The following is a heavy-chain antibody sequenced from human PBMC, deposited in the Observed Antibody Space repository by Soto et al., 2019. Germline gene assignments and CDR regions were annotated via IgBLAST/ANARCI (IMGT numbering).Heavy chain of an antibody. J-gene: IGHJ4*02. V-gene: IGHV3-23*01. CDR2: INSSGGST. D-gene: IGHD4-17*01. CDR3: AKDYGAGDDY. CDR1: GFTFSSYW. Sequence: PGGSLRLSCAASGFTFSSYWMHWVRQAPGKGLEWVSAINSSGGSTYYADSVKGRFTISRDNSKNTLYLQMNSLRAEDTAVYYCAKDYGAGDDYWGQGTLVTVSS.